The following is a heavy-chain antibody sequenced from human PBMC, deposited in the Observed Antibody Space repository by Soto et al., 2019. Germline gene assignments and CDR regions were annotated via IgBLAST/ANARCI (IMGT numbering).Heavy chain of an antibody. V-gene: IGHV3-7*03. CDR3: TSRPPDINYYGVFDY. CDR1: GFTLSGHR. J-gene: IGHJ4*02. Sequence: GRTLRLSCAASGFTLSGHRMTWGRPAPGKGLECVDNINQDGGEKFYADSVKSRFTISRDNAKNSLFLQMNRLRAEDTALYYRTSRPPDINYYGVFDYSGQGTPVTVSS. CDR2: INQDGGEK. D-gene: IGHD3-22*01.